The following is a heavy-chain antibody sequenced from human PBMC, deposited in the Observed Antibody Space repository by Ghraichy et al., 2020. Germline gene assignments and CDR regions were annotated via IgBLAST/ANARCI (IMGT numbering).Heavy chain of an antibody. Sequence: SVKVSCKASGGTFSSYAISWVRQAPGQGLEWMGGIIPIFGTANYAQKFQGRVTITADESTSTAYMELSSLRSEDTAVYYCARDLRSRGWFDPWGQGTLVTVSS. CDR3: ARDLRSRGWFDP. CDR1: GGTFSSYA. V-gene: IGHV1-69*13. CDR2: IIPIFGTA. J-gene: IGHJ5*02.